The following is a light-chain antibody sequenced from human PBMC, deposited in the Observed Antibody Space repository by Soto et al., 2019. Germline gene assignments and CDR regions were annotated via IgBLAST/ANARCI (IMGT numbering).Light chain of an antibody. Sequence: EIVMTQSPATLSVSPGERATLSCRASQSVSSNLAWYQQKPGQAPRLLIYGASTRATGIPDRFSGSGSETDLTLTISSLQPDDFATYYCQQYNSSPWTFGQGTKVDIK. CDR2: GAS. CDR3: QQYNSSPWT. V-gene: IGKV3D-15*01. CDR1: QSVSSN. J-gene: IGKJ1*01.